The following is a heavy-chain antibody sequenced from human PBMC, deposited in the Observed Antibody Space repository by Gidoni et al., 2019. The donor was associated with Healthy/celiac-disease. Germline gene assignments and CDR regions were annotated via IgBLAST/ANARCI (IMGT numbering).Heavy chain of an antibody. Sequence: EVQLLESGGGLVQPGGSLRLSCAASGFTLSSYSMSWVRQAPGKGLEWVSAISGSGGSTYYADSVKGRFTISRDNSKNTLYLQMNSLRAEDTAVYYCAKTVSRGSYYFDYWGQGTLVTVSS. V-gene: IGHV3-23*01. CDR1: GFTLSSYS. J-gene: IGHJ4*02. D-gene: IGHD1-26*01. CDR2: ISGSGGST. CDR3: AKTVSRGSYYFDY.